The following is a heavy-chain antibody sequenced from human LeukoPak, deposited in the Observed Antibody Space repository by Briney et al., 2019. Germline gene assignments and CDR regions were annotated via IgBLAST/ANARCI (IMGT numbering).Heavy chain of an antibody. CDR1: GGSISSSSYY. Sequence: SETLSLTCTVSGGSISSSSYYWGWIRQPPGKGLEWIGSIYYSGSTYYNPSLKSRVTISVDTSKNQFSLKQSSVTAADTAVYYCARDGSGSPLYYSDYWGQGTLVTVSS. CDR3: ARDGSGSPLYYSDY. V-gene: IGHV4-39*01. D-gene: IGHD3-10*01. CDR2: IYYSGST. J-gene: IGHJ4*02.